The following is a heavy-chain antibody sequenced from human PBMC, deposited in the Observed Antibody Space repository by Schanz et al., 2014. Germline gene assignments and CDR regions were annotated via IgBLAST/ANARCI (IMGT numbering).Heavy chain of an antibody. Sequence: QAQLMQSGPELKRPGASVKVSCTASGYTLKNYGISWVRQAPGLGLEWMGWISDYNGKTNYAQKFQDRVIMSTDTSTSTAYMELRSLRSDDTAVYYCARGYGDSPTDFWGQGTLVTVSS. CDR3: ARGYGDSPTDF. J-gene: IGHJ4*02. CDR1: GYTLKNYG. V-gene: IGHV1-18*01. CDR2: ISDYNGKT. D-gene: IGHD4-17*01.